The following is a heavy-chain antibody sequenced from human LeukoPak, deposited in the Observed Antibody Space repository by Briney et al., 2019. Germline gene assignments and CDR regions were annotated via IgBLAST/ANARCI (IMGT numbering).Heavy chain of an antibody. CDR2: ISGSGGST. V-gene: IGHV3-23*01. Sequence: PGGSLRLSCAASGFTFSSYAMRWVRQAPGRGLEWVSAISGSGGSTYYADSVKGRFTNSRDNSKNTLYLQMNSLRAEDTAVYYCAKDKIRSFPTRTREYSGYDGSVAFDIWGQGTMVTVSS. CDR1: GFTFSSYA. CDR3: AKDKIRSFPTRTREYSGYDGSVAFDI. J-gene: IGHJ3*02. D-gene: IGHD5-12*01.